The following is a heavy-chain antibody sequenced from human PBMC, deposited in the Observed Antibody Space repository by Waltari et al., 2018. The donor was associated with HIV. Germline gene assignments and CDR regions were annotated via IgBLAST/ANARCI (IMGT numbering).Heavy chain of an antibody. CDR1: GFNFGDYG. V-gene: IGHV3-49*04. Sequence: EVQLVESGGGLVQPGRSLRLSCTASGFNFGDYGIHWVRQAPGKGLEWVSFIRSKFFGGTTHYAASVKGRITISRDDSKSIAYLQMNSLRTEDTAVYYCVRALQYCSDGNCPLDYWGQGTLVTVSS. CDR2: IRSKFFGGTT. D-gene: IGHD2-15*01. CDR3: VRALQYCSDGNCPLDY. J-gene: IGHJ4*02.